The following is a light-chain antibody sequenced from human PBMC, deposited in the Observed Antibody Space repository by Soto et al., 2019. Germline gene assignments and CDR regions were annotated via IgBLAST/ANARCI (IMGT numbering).Light chain of an antibody. CDR3: SSFAGSNIWV. V-gene: IGLV2-8*01. J-gene: IGLJ1*01. Sequence: QSVLTQPPFASGSPGQSVTISCTGSNVGEYDYVSWYQQHPGKAPKLMIHEVTKRPSGVPDRFSGSKSGNTASLTVSGLQAEDEADYYCSSFAGSNIWVFGNGTKLTV. CDR1: NVGEYDY. CDR2: EVT.